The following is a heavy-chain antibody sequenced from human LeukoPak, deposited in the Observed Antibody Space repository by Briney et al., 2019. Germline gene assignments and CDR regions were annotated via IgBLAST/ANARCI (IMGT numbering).Heavy chain of an antibody. CDR1: GFTFSSYG. CDR3: APRVVVITAPFDY. J-gene: IGHJ4*02. V-gene: IGHV3-30*02. Sequence: GGSLRLPCAASGFTFSSYGRHWVRQAPGKGLEWVAFIRYDGTNKYYADSVKGRFTISRDNSKNTLDLQMNSLRAGDTAVYYCAPRVVVITAPFDYWGQGTLVTVSS. CDR2: IRYDGTNK. D-gene: IGHD2-21*01.